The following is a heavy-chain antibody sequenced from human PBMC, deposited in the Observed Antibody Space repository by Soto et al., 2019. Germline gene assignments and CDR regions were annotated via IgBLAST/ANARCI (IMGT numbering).Heavy chain of an antibody. CDR1: VFDFRSYE. Sequence: GALRLSCVASVFDFRSYEMNWVRQAPGKGLEWVSNIRANDESIYYADSVKGRVSVSRDNAKNSLFLEMNSLRVDDTAVYYCARETLRDAIDIWGQGTMVT. V-gene: IGHV3-48*03. CDR3: ARETLRDAIDI. J-gene: IGHJ3*02. CDR2: IRANDESI.